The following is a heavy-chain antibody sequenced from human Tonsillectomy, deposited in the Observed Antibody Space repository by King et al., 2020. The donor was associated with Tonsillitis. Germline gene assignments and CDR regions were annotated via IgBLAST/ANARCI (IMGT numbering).Heavy chain of an antibody. CDR3: GRVYDSSGYYSTGFDY. D-gene: IGHD3-22*01. CDR1: GGSISSSSYY. Sequence: LQLQESGPGLVKPSETLSLTCTVSGGSISSSSYYWGWIRQPPGKGLEWIGSIYYSGSTYYNPSLKSRVTISVDTSKNQFSLKLSSVTAADTAVYYCGRVYDSSGYYSTGFDYWGQGTLVTVSS. CDR2: IYYSGST. J-gene: IGHJ4*02. V-gene: IGHV4-39*07.